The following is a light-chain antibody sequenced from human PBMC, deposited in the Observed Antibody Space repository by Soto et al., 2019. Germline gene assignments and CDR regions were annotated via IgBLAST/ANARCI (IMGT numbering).Light chain of an antibody. V-gene: IGKV3-11*01. CDR1: QSVSSY. J-gene: IGKJ1*01. Sequence: EIGLTQSPVTLSLSPGERATLSCGASQSVSSYLAWYQQKPGQAPRLLIYAASNRATGIPARFSGSGSGTDFTLTISSLEPEDFAVYYCQQRSNWPWTFGQGTKVEFK. CDR2: AAS. CDR3: QQRSNWPWT.